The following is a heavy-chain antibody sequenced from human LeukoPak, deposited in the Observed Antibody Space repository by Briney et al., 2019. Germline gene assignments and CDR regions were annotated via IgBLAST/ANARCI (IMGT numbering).Heavy chain of an antibody. J-gene: IGHJ5*02. V-gene: IGHV4-4*08. CDR2: MCPSGRT. D-gene: IGHD4-23*01. Sequence: PSETLSLTCTVSNDSISSYCCSWVRQPPGKGLEWIGFMCPSGRTDYNPSLKSRVTMSVDTSKNQLSMELRFLTAADTAVYYCATSYDGKTAPYDLWGHGTLVTVPS. CDR1: NDSISSYC. CDR3: ATSYDGKTAPYDL.